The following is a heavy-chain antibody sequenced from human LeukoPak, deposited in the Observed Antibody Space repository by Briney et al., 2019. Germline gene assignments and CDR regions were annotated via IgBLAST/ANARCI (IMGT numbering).Heavy chain of an antibody. CDR3: ATARYYYGSGKLYYFDY. Sequence: ASVKVSCKVSGYTLTELSMHWVRQAPGNGLEWMGGFDPEDGETIYAQKFQGRVTMTEDTSTDTAYMELSSLRSEDTAVYYCATARYYYGSGKLYYFDYWGQGTLVTVSS. CDR1: GYTLTELS. CDR2: FDPEDGET. V-gene: IGHV1-24*01. D-gene: IGHD3-10*01. J-gene: IGHJ4*02.